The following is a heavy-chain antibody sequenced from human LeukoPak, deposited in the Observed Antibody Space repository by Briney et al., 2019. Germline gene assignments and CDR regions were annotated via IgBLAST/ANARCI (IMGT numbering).Heavy chain of an antibody. CDR1: GFTLSSYW. V-gene: IGHV3-74*01. J-gene: IGHJ4*02. D-gene: IGHD3-16*01. CDR3: VKDFVGVEEF. Sequence: PGGSLRPSCAASGFTLSSYWMHWVRQAPGKGLVWVSRINEEGTTIDYADSVRGRFTISRDIAKNTLYLQMNSLRPEDTAMYHCVKDFVGVEEFWGQGTLVTVSS. CDR2: INEEGTTI.